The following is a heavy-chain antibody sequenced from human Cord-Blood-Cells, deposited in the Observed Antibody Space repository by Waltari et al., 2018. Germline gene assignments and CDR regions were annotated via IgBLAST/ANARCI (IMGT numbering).Heavy chain of an antibody. D-gene: IGHD3-22*01. J-gene: IGHJ4*02. CDR2: IYHSGST. V-gene: IGHV4-38-2*01. CDR1: GYSIRRGYY. CDR3: VTTVEDYYDSSGYAFDY. Sequence: QVQLQESGPGLVKPSETLSLTCAVSGYSIRRGYYWGWIRQPPGKGLEWIGSIYHSGSTYYNPSLKRRVTISVDTSKSQFSLKLSSVTAADTAVYYCVTTVEDYYDSSGYAFDYWGQGTLVTVSS.